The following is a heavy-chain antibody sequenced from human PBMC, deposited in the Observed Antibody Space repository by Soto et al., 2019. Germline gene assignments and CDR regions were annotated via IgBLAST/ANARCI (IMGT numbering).Heavy chain of an antibody. CDR2: ISSSGDAA. Sequence: VQLLESGGGLVQPGGSLRLSCTASGSTFSRFFMSWVRQAPGGGLEWVSSISSSGDAAYYADSVKGRFTMSRDNLKNTLSLQMNTLRAEDTAVYYCAKIGVFRNGYLSHPLGDYWGQGTLVTVSS. J-gene: IGHJ4*02. CDR1: GSTFSRFF. CDR3: AKIGVFRNGYLSHPLGDY. D-gene: IGHD3-16*01. V-gene: IGHV3-23*01.